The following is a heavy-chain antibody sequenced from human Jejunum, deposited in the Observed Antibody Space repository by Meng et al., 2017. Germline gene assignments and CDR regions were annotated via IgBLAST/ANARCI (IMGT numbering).Heavy chain of an antibody. J-gene: IGHJ4*02. CDR1: GFTFSTHW. CDR2: IKEDGSTK. Sequence: GGSLRLSCAASGFTFSTHWMSWLRQAPGKGLEWVANIKEDGSTKNYLDSVKGRFTISRDNAKNSLYLQMNSLRGEDTAVYYCARVWSGGYTYGYVWGQGTPVTVAS. CDR3: ARVWSGGYTYGYV. V-gene: IGHV3-7*01. D-gene: IGHD5-18*01.